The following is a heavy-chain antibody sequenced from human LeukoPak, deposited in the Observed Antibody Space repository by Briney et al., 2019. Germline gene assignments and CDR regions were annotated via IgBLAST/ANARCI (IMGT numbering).Heavy chain of an antibody. CDR1: GGSISSGGYY. Sequence: SETLSLTCTVSGGSISSGGYYWSWIRQPPGKGLEWIGSIYHSGSTYYNPSLKSRVTISVDTSKNQFSLKLSSVTAADTAVYYCARVQQRKLDYWGQGTLVTVSS. CDR2: IYHSGST. CDR3: ARVQQRKLDY. J-gene: IGHJ4*02. V-gene: IGHV4-39*07. D-gene: IGHD6-25*01.